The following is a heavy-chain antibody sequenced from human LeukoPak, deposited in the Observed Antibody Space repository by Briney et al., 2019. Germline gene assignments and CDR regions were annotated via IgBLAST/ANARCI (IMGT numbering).Heavy chain of an antibody. CDR1: GYTFTSYD. CDR3: AKSSIAARRPLRYYYYYMDV. J-gene: IGHJ6*03. CDR2: MNPNSGNT. Sequence: ASVKVSCKASGYTFTSYDINWVRQATGQGLEWMGWMNPNSGNTGYAQKFQGRVTITRNTSISTAYMELSSLRSEDTAVYYCAKSSIAARRPLRYYYYYMDVWGKGTTVTVSS. D-gene: IGHD6-6*01. V-gene: IGHV1-8*03.